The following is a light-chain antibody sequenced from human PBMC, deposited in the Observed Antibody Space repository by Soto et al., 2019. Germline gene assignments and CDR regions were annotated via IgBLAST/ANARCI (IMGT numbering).Light chain of an antibody. CDR2: KAS. CDR1: QSISTW. J-gene: IGKJ1*01. Sequence: DIQMTQSPSTLSASVGDRVTITCRASQSISTWLAWYQHKPGKAPKLLIYKASNLETGVPSRFSGSGAGTEFTLTISSLQSDDSATYYCQQYNSDPCTFSQGTKVEV. CDR3: QQYNSDPCT. V-gene: IGKV1-5*03.